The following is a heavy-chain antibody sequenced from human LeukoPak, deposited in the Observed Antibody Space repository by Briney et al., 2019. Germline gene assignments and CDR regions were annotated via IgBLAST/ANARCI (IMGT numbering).Heavy chain of an antibody. Sequence: ASVKVSCKASGYTFTDYCMHWVRQAPGQGLEWMGWINPNSFGTNYAQKFQDRVTMTRDTSISTAYMELSRLRSDDTAIYYCARDSATLPGSYFDYWGQGTLVTVSS. CDR2: INPNSFGT. D-gene: IGHD2-15*01. V-gene: IGHV1-2*02. CDR1: GYTFTDYC. J-gene: IGHJ4*02. CDR3: ARDSATLPGSYFDY.